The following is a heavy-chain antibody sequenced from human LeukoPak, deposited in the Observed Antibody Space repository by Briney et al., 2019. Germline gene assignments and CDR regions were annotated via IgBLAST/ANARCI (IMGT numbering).Heavy chain of an antibody. J-gene: IGHJ6*02. CDR2: IYSGGST. CDR3: ARAWTAGYCSSTSCAGLDV. CDR1: GFTVSSNY. Sequence: PGGSLRLSCAASGFTVSSNYMSWVRQAPGKGLEWVSVIYSGGSTYYADSVKGRFTISRDNSKNTLYLQMSSLRGEDTAVYYCARAWTAGYCSSTSCAGLDVWGQGTTVTVSS. V-gene: IGHV3-66*01. D-gene: IGHD2-2*01.